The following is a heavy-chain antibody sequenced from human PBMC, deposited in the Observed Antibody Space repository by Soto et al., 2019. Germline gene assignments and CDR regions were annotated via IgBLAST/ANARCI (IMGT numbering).Heavy chain of an antibody. D-gene: IGHD4-17*01. CDR1: GLTFSDYY. J-gene: IGHJ4*02. CDR3: ASVNDDYGDYPPAY. V-gene: IGHV3-11*01. CDR2: ISSSGSTI. Sequence: NPGGSLRLSCAASGLTFSDYYMSWIRQAPGKGLEWVSYISSSGSTIYYADSVKGRFTISRDNAKNSLYLQMDSLRAEDTAVYYCASVNDDYGDYPPAYWGQGTLVTVSS.